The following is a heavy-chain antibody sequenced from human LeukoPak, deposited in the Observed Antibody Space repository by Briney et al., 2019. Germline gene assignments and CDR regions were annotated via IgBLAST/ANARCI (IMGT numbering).Heavy chain of an antibody. CDR3: ARAHWGSAFDI. J-gene: IGHJ3*02. CDR2: INPNSGGT. V-gene: IGHV1-2*02. D-gene: IGHD7-27*01. CDR1: GYTFTGYY. Sequence: ASVKVSCKASGYTFTGYYMHWVRQAPGQGLEWMGWINPNSGGTSYAQKFQGRVTMTRDTSISTAYMELSRLRSDDTAVYYCARAHWGSAFDIWGQGTMVTVSS.